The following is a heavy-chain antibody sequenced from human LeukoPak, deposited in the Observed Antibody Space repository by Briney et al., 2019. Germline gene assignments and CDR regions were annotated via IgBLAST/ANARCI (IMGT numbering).Heavy chain of an antibody. D-gene: IGHD2-2*02. CDR1: GFTFSSYA. V-gene: IGHV3-23*01. J-gene: IGHJ4*02. CDR2: ISGSGGST. Sequence: GGSLRLSCAASGFTFSSYAMSWVRQAPGKGLEWVSAISGSGGSTYYADSVKGRFTISRNNSKNTLYLQMNSLRAEDTAVYYCAKDIVVVPAAINYWGQGTLVTVSS. CDR3: AKDIVVVPAAINY.